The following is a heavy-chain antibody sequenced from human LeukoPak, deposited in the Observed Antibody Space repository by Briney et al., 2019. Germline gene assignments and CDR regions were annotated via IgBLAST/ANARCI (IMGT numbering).Heavy chain of an antibody. CDR3: ARGSLRYFDY. CDR1: AYTFTGYY. V-gene: IGHV1-2*02. J-gene: IGHJ4*02. D-gene: IGHD3-10*01. CDR2: INPNSGDT. Sequence: GASVKVSCKASAYTFTGYYMHWVRQAPGQGLEWMGWINPNSGDTNSAQKFQDRVTMTRDTSISTAYMELSRLRFDDTAVYYCARGSLRYFDYWGQGTLVTVSS.